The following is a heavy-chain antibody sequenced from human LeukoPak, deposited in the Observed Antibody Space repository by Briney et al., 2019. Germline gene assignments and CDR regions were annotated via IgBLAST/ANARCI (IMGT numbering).Heavy chain of an antibody. J-gene: IGHJ4*02. Sequence: ASVKVSCKASGYTFTSYYMHWVRQAPGQGLEWMGWINPNSGGTNYAQKFQGRVTMTRDTSISTAYMELSRLRSDDTAVYYCARARARPRCGGSCYSGPDYWGQGTLVTVSS. CDR1: GYTFTSYY. CDR2: INPNSGGT. V-gene: IGHV1-2*02. CDR3: ARARARPRCGGSCYSGPDY. D-gene: IGHD2-15*01.